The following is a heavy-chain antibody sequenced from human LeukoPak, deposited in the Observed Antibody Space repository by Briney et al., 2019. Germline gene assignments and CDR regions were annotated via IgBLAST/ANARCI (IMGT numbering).Heavy chain of an antibody. CDR2: ISYDGSNK. Sequence: GGSLRLSCAASGFTFSSYAMHWVRQAPGKGLEWVAVISYDGSNKYYADSVKGRFTISRDNSKNTLYLQMNSLRAEDTAVYYCARGADYGSGRFYYYGMDVWGQGTTVTVSS. CDR1: GFTFSSYA. CDR3: ARGADYGSGRFYYYGMDV. V-gene: IGHV3-30-3*01. J-gene: IGHJ6*02. D-gene: IGHD3-10*01.